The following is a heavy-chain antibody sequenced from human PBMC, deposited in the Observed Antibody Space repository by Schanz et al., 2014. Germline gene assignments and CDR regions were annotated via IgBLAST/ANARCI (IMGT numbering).Heavy chain of an antibody. CDR3: ARGNTIFGVVILGWLDP. J-gene: IGHJ5*02. V-gene: IGHV1-18*01. CDR1: GYTFTSYV. Sequence: QVQLVQSGAEVKKPGASVKVSCKASGYTFTSYVISWVRQAPGQGLEWMGWISAYNGNTNYAQNLRGRVTIAADKSTSSVYMELSSLGSEDTSIYYCARGNTIFGVVILGWLDPWGQGTLVTVSS. CDR2: ISAYNGNT. D-gene: IGHD3-3*01.